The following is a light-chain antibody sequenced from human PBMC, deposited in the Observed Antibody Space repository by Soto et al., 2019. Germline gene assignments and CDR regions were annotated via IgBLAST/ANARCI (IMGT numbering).Light chain of an antibody. CDR2: GAS. V-gene: IGKV3-15*01. CDR3: QQYNNWPRRT. J-gene: IGKJ1*01. CDR1: QSVSSN. Sequence: EIVMTQSPATLSVSPGERATLSCRASQSVSSNLAWYQQKPGQAPRLLIYGASTRATGIPARFSGSGSGTEFTLTISSLQSEDFAVYYCQQYNNWPRRTFGKGTKVEI.